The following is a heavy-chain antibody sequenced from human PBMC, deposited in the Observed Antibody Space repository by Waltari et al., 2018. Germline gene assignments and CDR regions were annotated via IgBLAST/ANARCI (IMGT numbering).Heavy chain of an antibody. Sequence: QVHLVESGGGVVQPGGSLRLSCAAPGFNFTLFGMHWVRQAPGKGVGWGAFIRYGGSNEKYADSVKGRFTMSRDNSKKMLYVQMNNLRAEDSAVYYCVKGNEIDYWGQGTLVTVSS. D-gene: IGHD1-1*01. V-gene: IGHV3-30*02. CDR2: IRYGGSNE. CDR1: GFNFTLFG. J-gene: IGHJ4*02. CDR3: VKGNEIDY.